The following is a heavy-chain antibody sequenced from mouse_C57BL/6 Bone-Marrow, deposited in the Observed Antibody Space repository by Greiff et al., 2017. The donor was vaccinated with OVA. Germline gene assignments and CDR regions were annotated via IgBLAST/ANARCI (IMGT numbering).Heavy chain of an antibody. J-gene: IGHJ1*03. CDR1: GYTFTSYW. V-gene: IGHV1-61*01. D-gene: IGHD4-1*01. CDR3: ARSELTAWYFDV. Sequence: QVQLQQPGAELVRPGSSVKLSCKASGYTFTSYWMDWVKQRPGQGLEWIGNIYPSDSETHYNQKFKDKATLTVDKSSSTAYMQLSSLTSEDSAVYYCARSELTAWYFDVWGTGTTVTVSS. CDR2: IYPSDSET.